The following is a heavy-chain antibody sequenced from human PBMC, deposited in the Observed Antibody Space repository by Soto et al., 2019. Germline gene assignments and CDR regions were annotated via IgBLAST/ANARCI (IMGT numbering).Heavy chain of an antibody. D-gene: IGHD3-10*01. Sequence: ASVKVSCKAIGYSFTSHYMHWVRQAPGQGLEWMGTIYPGGVNIGYAQKFKGRVTMTTDTSTSTAYMELSSLRSDDTAVYYCASYGDGWHYFDCWGQGTQVTVSS. CDR1: GYSFTSHY. CDR2: IYPGGVNI. J-gene: IGHJ4*02. CDR3: ASYGDGWHYFDC. V-gene: IGHV1-46*01.